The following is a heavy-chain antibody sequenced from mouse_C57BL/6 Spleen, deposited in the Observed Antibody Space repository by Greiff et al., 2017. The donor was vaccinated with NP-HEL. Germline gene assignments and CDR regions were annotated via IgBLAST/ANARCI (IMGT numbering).Heavy chain of an antibody. Sequence: QVQLQQPGAELVKPGASVKLSCKASGYTFTSYWMQWVKQRPGQGLEWIGEIDPSDSYTNYNQKFKGKATLTVDTSSSTAYMQLSSLTSDDSAVYYCASHYYGSSYEAWFAYWGQGTLVTVSA. V-gene: IGHV1-50*01. CDR1: GYTFTSYW. CDR3: ASHYYGSSYEAWFAY. J-gene: IGHJ3*01. D-gene: IGHD1-1*01. CDR2: IDPSDSYT.